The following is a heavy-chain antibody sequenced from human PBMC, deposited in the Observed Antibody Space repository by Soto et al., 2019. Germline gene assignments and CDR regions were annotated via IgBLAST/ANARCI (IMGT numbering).Heavy chain of an antibody. D-gene: IGHD2-2*02. Sequence: GGSLRLSCAASGFTFSSYWMHWVRQAPGKGLVWVSRINSDGSSTSYADSVKGRFTISRDNAKNTLYLQMNSPRAEDTAVYYCARGGYCSSTSCYRSWFDPWGQGTLVTVSS. CDR2: INSDGSST. J-gene: IGHJ5*02. V-gene: IGHV3-74*01. CDR1: GFTFSSYW. CDR3: ARGGYCSSTSCYRSWFDP.